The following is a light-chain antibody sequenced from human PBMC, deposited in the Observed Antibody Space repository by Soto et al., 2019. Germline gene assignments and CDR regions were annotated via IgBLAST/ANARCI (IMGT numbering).Light chain of an antibody. V-gene: IGLV2-14*01. J-gene: IGLJ1*01. CDR3: SSYTSSSTLV. CDR1: SSDVGGYNY. CDR2: EVS. Sequence: QSVLTQPASGSGSPGQSITISCTGTSSDVGGYNYVSWYQQHPGKAPKLMIYEVSNRPSGVSNRFSGSKSGNPASLTISGLQAEDEADYYCSSYTSSSTLVFGTGTKVTVL.